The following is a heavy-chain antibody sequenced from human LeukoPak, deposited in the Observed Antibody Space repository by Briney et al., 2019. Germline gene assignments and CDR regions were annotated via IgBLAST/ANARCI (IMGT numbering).Heavy chain of an antibody. J-gene: IGHJ4*02. CDR3: ARQQQLAPYFDY. D-gene: IGHD6-13*01. CDR1: GFTFSSYA. CDR2: ISYDGSNK. V-gene: IGHV3-30-3*01. Sequence: QPGGSLRLSCAASGFTFSSYAMHWVRQAPGKGLEWVAVISYDGSNKYYADSVKGRFTISRDNSKNTLYLQMNSLRAEDTAVYYCARQQQLAPYFDYWGQGTLVTVSS.